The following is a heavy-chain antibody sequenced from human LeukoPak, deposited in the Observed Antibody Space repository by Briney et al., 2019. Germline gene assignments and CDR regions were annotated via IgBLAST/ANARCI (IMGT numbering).Heavy chain of an antibody. D-gene: IGHD3-22*01. J-gene: IGHJ4*02. CDR3: ARDRRGYYDSSGYYDY. CDR2: ISSSGSTI. CDR1: GFTFSDYY. V-gene: IGHV3-11*01. Sequence: GGSLRLSCAAPGFTFSDYYMSWIRQAPGKGLEWVSYISSSGSTIYYADSVKGRFTISRDNAKNSLYLQMNSLRAEDTAVYYCARDRRGYYDSSGYYDYWGQGTLVTVSS.